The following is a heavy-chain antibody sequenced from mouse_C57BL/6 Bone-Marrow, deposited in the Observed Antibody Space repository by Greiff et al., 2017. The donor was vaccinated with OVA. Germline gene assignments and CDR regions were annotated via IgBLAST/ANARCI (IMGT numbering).Heavy chain of an antibody. CDR1: GFTFTCFW. D-gene: IGHD2-2*01. CDR2: IYPGSGST. CDR3: ARWLPPDY. J-gene: IGHJ2*01. Sequence: QVQLQQPGAELVKPGASVKLSCTASGFTFTCFWITWVKQRPGQGLAWIGDIYPGSGSTNSNAKFKSKATLTVDTSSSTAYMQLSSLTSEDTAVYYCARWLPPDYWGQGTTLTVSS. V-gene: IGHV1-55*01.